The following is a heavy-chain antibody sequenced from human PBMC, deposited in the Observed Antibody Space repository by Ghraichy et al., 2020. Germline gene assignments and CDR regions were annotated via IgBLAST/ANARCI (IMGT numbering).Heavy chain of an antibody. V-gene: IGHV3-74*01. Sequence: GGSLRLSCAASGFTFSSYWMHWVRRAPGKGLVWVSHINTDGSSTTYADSVKGRFTISRDNAKNTLYLQMSSLRAEDTAMYYCARHRSTWYFDYWGQGTLVTVSS. CDR3: ARHRSTWYFDY. CDR1: GFTFSSYW. J-gene: IGHJ4*02. CDR2: INTDGSST. D-gene: IGHD2-15*01.